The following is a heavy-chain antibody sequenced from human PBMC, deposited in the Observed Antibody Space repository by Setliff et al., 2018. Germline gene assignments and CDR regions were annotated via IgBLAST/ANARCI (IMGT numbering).Heavy chain of an antibody. J-gene: IGHJ3*02. V-gene: IGHV4-39*01. Sequence: PSETLSLTCSVSGDSISSSSCYWGWIRQPPGKGLEWIGSINYSGITYYSPSLKSRVIVSVDTSKNQFSLKLSSVTAADTAVYYCARLPGYCNGGNCYGYYTFDIWGQGTMVTVSS. CDR3: ARLPGYCNGGNCYGYYTFDI. CDR1: GDSISSSSCY. D-gene: IGHD2-15*01. CDR2: INYSGIT.